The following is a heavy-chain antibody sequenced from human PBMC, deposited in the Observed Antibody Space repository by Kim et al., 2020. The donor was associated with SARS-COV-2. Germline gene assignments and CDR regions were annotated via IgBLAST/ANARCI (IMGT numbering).Heavy chain of an antibody. CDR3: AKDVSFRWPPYLQH. D-gene: IGHD6-13*01. CDR2: VSGSGGST. Sequence: GGSLRLSCAASGFTFSSYAMTWVRQAPGKGLEWVSGVSGSGGSTYYADSVKGRFSISRDNSKNTVFLQMNSLRAEDTALYYCAKDVSFRWPPYLQHWGQG. CDR1: GFTFSSYA. J-gene: IGHJ1*01. V-gene: IGHV3-23*01.